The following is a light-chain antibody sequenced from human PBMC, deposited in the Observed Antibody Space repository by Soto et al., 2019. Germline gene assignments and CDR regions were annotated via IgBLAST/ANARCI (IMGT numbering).Light chain of an antibody. CDR1: QGISSRY. CDR3: QQYGSSPGT. V-gene: IGKV3-20*01. Sequence: ENVLTQSPGTLSLSPGERATLSCRASQGISSRYLAWYQQRAGQTPRLLIFDTSSRATGVPDRFSGSGSGTDFTLTISRLEAEDFAVYYCQQYGSSPGTFGQGTKVDIK. CDR2: DTS. J-gene: IGKJ1*01.